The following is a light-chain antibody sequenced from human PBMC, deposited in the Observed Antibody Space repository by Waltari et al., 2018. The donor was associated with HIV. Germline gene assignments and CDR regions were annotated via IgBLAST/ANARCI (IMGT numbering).Light chain of an antibody. CDR3: QQYNNWPRT. V-gene: IGKV3-15*01. CDR1: QSISNN. J-gene: IGKJ1*01. CDR2: DAS. Sequence: EVVLTQSPGTVSVSPGERATLSCRTSQSISNNLVWYQMKPGQAPRLVIYDASTRATGIPVRFSGSGSGTEFTLTIASRQSEDFAVYLCQQYNNWPRTFGQGTKVEI.